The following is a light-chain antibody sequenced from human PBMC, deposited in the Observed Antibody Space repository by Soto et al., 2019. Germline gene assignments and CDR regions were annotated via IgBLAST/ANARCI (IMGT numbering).Light chain of an antibody. CDR3: QTWDTGARVV. Sequence: QPVLTQSPSASASLGASVKLTCTLSSGHSSYAIAWHQQQPEKSPRYLMKLSSDGSHSKGDGIPDRFSGSSSGAERFLTISSLQSEDEDYYYCQTWDTGARVVFGGGTKVTVL. J-gene: IGLJ2*01. CDR1: SGHSSYA. CDR2: LSSDGSH. V-gene: IGLV4-69*01.